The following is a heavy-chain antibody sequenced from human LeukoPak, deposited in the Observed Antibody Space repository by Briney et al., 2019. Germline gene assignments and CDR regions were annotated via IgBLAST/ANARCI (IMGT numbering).Heavy chain of an antibody. CDR2: ISNSSSTI. V-gene: IGHV3-48*02. CDR1: GFTFSSYS. Sequence: GVSLRLSCAASGFTFSSYSMNWVRQAPGKGLEWVSYISNSSSTIYYADSVKGRFTISRDNAKNSLYLQMNSLRDEDTAVYYCARDVRVGGYFDWLLGGAFDIWGQGTMVTVSS. D-gene: IGHD3-9*01. J-gene: IGHJ3*02. CDR3: ARDVRVGGYFDWLLGGAFDI.